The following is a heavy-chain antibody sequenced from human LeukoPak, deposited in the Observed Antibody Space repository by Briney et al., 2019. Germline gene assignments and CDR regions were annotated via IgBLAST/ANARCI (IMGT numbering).Heavy chain of an antibody. CDR2: TRFDGKNK. Sequence: GGSLRLSCAASGVTFSRYGMHWVRQAPGKGLEWLSFTRFDGKNKYYADSVKGRFTISKDSSKNTLDLQMNSLRTEDTAVYYCARGSQYNILTGFIVGAMDDFDYWGQGTLVTVSS. CDR1: GVTFSRYG. J-gene: IGHJ4*02. D-gene: IGHD3-9*01. CDR3: ARGSQYNILTGFIVGAMDDFDY. V-gene: IGHV3-30*02.